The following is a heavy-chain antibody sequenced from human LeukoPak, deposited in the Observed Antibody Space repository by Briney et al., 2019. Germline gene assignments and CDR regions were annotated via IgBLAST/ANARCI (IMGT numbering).Heavy chain of an antibody. D-gene: IGHD3-3*01. CDR2: ISYSGNP. Sequence: SETLSLTCGISGGSFSSDSDYWGSIRQSPGKGLEWNGSISYSGNPYYNPSCQSRVPISEDTARNRFSVKLTDVRAQDPAFHDFSREPSAFWSCDYIGGHFDYWGQGVLVTVSS. J-gene: IGHJ4*02. V-gene: IGHV4-39*07. CDR1: GGSFSSDSDY. CDR3: SREPSAFWSCDYIGGHFDY.